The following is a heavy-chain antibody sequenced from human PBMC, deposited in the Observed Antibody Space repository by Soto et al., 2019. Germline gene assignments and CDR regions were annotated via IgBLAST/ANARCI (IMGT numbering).Heavy chain of an antibody. J-gene: IGHJ6*02. D-gene: IGHD3-9*01. CDR2: IYPGDSDT. V-gene: IGHV5-51*01. Sequence: PGESLKISCKGSGYNFNTYWIVWVRQMPGQGLEWMGIIYPGDSDTTYSPSFQGQVTISADKSISTAYLQWSSLKASDTAMYYCARVGGGTYDWYYYYGVDVSGPGTTVTVSS. CDR3: ARVGGGTYDWYYYYGVDV. CDR1: GYNFNTYW.